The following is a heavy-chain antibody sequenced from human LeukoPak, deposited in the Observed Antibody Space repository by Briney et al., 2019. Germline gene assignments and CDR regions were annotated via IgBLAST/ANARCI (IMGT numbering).Heavy chain of an antibody. V-gene: IGHV3-20*04. J-gene: IGHJ6*03. CDR3: ARGATAMATFYYYYYMDV. CDR1: GFTFDDYG. Sequence: GGSLRLSCAASGFTFDDYGMSWVRQAPGKGLEWVSGINWNGGSTGYADSVKGRFTISRDNAKNSLYLQMNSLRAEDTAVYYCARGATAMATFYYYYYMDVWGKGTTVTVSS. CDR2: INWNGGST. D-gene: IGHD5-18*01.